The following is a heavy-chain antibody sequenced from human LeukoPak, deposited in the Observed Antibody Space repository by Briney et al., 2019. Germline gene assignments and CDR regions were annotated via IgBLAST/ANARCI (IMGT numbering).Heavy chain of an antibody. CDR2: IRYDGSNK. Sequence: GGSLRLSCAASGFTFSSYGMHWVRQAPGKGLEWVAFIRYDGSNKYYADSVKGRFTISRDNSKNTLYLQMNSLRAEDTAVYYCARARPVSAPTDYWGQGTLVTVSS. CDR1: GFTFSSYG. J-gene: IGHJ4*02. V-gene: IGHV3-30*02. CDR3: ARARPVSAPTDY.